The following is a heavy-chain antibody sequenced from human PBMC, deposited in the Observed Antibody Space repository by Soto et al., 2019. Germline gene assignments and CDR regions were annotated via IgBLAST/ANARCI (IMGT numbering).Heavy chain of an antibody. CDR1: GYTFTGYY. CDR2: INPNSGGT. D-gene: IGHD3-10*01. CDR3: ARGVGSGTYYNQYNWFNP. V-gene: IGHV1-2*04. Sequence: ASVKVSCKASGYTFTGYYMHCVRQAPGQGLEWMGWINPNSGGTNYAQKFQGWVTMTRDTSISTAYMELRSLRSDDTAVYYCARGVGSGTYYNQYNWFNPWGQGTLVTVSS. J-gene: IGHJ5*02.